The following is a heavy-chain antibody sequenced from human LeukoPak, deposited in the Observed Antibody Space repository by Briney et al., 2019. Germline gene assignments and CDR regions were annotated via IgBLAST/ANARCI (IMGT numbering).Heavy chain of an antibody. D-gene: IGHD2-15*01. V-gene: IGHV3-21*01. CDR2: ISSSSSYI. Sequence: GGSLRLSCAASGFTFSSYSMNWVRQAPGKGLEWVSSISSSSSYIYYPDSVKGRFTISRDNAKNSLYLQMNSLRAEDTAVYYCARRYCSGGSCYLSQLYYFDYWGQGTLVTVSS. CDR1: GFTFSSYS. J-gene: IGHJ4*02. CDR3: ARRYCSGGSCYLSQLYYFDY.